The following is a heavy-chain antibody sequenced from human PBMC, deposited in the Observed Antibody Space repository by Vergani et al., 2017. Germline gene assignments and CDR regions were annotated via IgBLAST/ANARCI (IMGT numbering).Heavy chain of an antibody. D-gene: IGHD2-15*01. Sequence: QVQLQQWGAGLLKPSETLSLTCAVYGGSFSGYYWSWIRQPPGKGLEWIGEINHSGSTNYNPSLKSRVTISVDTSKNQFSLKLSSVIAADTAVYYCARFVLVPSDCSGGSCLKYNWFDPWGQGTLVTVSS. CDR3: ARFVLVPSDCSGGSCLKYNWFDP. CDR1: GGSFSGYY. CDR2: INHSGST. J-gene: IGHJ5*02. V-gene: IGHV4-34*01.